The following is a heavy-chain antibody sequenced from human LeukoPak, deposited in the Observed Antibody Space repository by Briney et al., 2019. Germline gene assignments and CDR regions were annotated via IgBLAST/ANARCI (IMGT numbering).Heavy chain of an antibody. CDR1: GGSLSAYY. CDR3: ARVRYYDSSGYRD. J-gene: IGHJ4*02. D-gene: IGHD3-22*01. Sequence: SETLSLTCAVYGGSLSAYYWTWIRQPPGKGLEWIGEINHSGSTNYNPSLKSRVTISVDTSKNQFSLKLSSVTAADTAVYYCARVRYYDSSGYRDWGQGTLVTVSS. CDR2: INHSGST. V-gene: IGHV4-34*01.